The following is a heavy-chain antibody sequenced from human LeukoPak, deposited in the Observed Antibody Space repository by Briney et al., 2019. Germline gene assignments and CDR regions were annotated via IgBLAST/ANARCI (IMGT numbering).Heavy chain of an antibody. V-gene: IGHV1-3*01. CDR1: GYTFTSYA. D-gene: IGHD2-21*02. CDR2: INAGNGNT. Sequence: ASVTVSCKASGYTFTSYAMHWVRQAPGQRLEWMGWINAGNGNTKYSQKFQGRVTITRDTSASTAYMELSSLRSEDTAVYYCARAGPGGDPIEYWGQGTLVTVSS. J-gene: IGHJ4*02. CDR3: ARAGPGGDPIEY.